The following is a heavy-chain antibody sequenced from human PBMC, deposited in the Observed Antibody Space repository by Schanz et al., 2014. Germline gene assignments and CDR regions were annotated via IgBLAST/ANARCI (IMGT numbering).Heavy chain of an antibody. Sequence: EVQLVQSGGGLVQPGGSLRLSCAASGFIFGSSVMAWVRQAPGMGLEWVSAISGRDGSTYYADSVRARFTISRDNSRSTMCLQMNSLRAEDTAVYFCAKDLGDDCGDDCFNWYFDLWGRGTLVTVSS. V-gene: IGHV3-23*04. CDR1: GFIFGSSV. D-gene: IGHD2-21*02. CDR3: AKDLGDDCGDDCFNWYFDL. CDR2: ISGRDGST. J-gene: IGHJ2*01.